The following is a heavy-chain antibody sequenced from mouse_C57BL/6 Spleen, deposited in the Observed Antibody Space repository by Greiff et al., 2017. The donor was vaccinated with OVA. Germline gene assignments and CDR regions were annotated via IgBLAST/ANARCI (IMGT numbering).Heavy chain of an antibody. CDR3: TRTRQLRLRGMDY. Sequence: QVQLKQPGAELVKPGASVKMSCKASGYTFTSYWITWVKQRPGQGLEWIGVIYPGSGSTNYNEKFKSKATLTVDTSSSTAYMQLSSLTSEDSADYYCTRTRQLRLRGMDYWGQGTSVTVSS. D-gene: IGHD3-2*02. J-gene: IGHJ4*01. CDR1: GYTFTSYW. CDR2: IYPGSGST. V-gene: IGHV1-55*01.